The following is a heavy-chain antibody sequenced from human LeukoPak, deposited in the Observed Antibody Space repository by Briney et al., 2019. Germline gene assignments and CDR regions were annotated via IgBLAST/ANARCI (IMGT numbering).Heavy chain of an antibody. J-gene: IGHJ4*02. D-gene: IGHD5-18*01. CDR2: INHSGST. Sequence: PSETLSLTCAVYGGSFSGYYWSWIRQPPEKGLEWIGEINHSGSTNYNPSLKSRVTISVDTSKNQFSLKLSSVTAADTAVYYCARRGYSYGLVARGPYYFDYWGQGTLVTVSS. CDR3: ARRGYSYGLVARGPYYFDY. CDR1: GGSFSGYY. V-gene: IGHV4-34*01.